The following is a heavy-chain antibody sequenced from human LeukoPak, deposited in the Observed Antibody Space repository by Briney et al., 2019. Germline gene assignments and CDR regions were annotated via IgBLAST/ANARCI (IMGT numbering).Heavy chain of an antibody. CDR3: TKEGYYGSGSFPDS. D-gene: IGHD3-10*01. J-gene: IGHJ4*02. Sequence: HPGRSLRLSCEASGFTFSSYGMHWVRQAPGKGLEWVTVISYDGSNKYYADSVKGRFTISRDNSKSALYLQMNSLRAEDTAVYYCTKEGYYGSGSFPDSWGQGTLVTVSS. CDR1: GFTFSSYG. CDR2: ISYDGSNK. V-gene: IGHV3-30*18.